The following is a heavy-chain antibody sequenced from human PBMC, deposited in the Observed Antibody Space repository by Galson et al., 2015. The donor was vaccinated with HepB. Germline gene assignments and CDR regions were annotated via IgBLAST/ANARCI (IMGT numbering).Heavy chain of an antibody. J-gene: IGHJ4*02. CDR1: GFIFSHYG. CDR3: ARDVGGTSWFHEVEY. D-gene: IGHD6-13*01. CDR2: TSYDGSNK. V-gene: IGHV3-30*03. Sequence: SLRLSCAASGFIFSHYGMHWVRQAPGKGLEWVAVTSYDGSNKYYADSVKGRFTISRDNSKNTLSLQMDSLKTEDTAMYYCARDVGGTSWFHEVEYWGQGTLVTISS.